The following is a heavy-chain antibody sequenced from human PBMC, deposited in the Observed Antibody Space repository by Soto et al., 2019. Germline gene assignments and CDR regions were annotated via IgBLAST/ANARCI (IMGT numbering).Heavy chain of an antibody. V-gene: IGHV4-39*01. CDR3: PRRGGGDYLFDS. D-gene: IGHD4-17*01. Sequence: QLQLQESGPGLVKPSETLSLTCTVSGDSISTSNHYWGWIRQPPGEGLEWIGHIFYNGVTYYNPSLKSRVSISVDTSENQFSLRLSSFTAADTAVYFCPRRGGGDYLFDSWGQGMLVTVSS. CDR2: IFYNGVT. CDR1: GDSISTSNHY. J-gene: IGHJ4*02.